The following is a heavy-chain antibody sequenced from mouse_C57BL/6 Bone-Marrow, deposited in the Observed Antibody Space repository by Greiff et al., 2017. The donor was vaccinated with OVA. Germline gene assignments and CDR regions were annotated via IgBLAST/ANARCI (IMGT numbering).Heavy chain of an antibody. CDR1: GFTFTDYY. Sequence: EVNVVESGGGLVQPGGSLSLSCAASGFTFTDYYMSWVRQPPGKALEWLGFIRNKANGYTTEYSASVKGRFTISRDNSQSILYLQMNALRAEDSATYYCARSLYYPFAYWGQGTLVTVSA. CDR3: ARSLYYPFAY. D-gene: IGHD1-1*01. CDR2: IRNKANGYTT. V-gene: IGHV7-3*01. J-gene: IGHJ3*01.